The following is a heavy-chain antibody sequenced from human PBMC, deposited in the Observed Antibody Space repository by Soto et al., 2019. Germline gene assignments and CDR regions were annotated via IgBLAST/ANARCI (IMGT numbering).Heavy chain of an antibody. CDR2: FSSTASTM. D-gene: IGHD2-15*01. V-gene: IGHV3-11*01. CDR1: GFTFSDYY. J-gene: IGHJ4*02. CDR3: ARGTQKRYCTGGSCYTVDY. Sequence: GGSLRLSCAASGFTFSDYYMSWIRQAPGKGLEWVSYFSSTASTMYYADSVKGRFTISRDNAKNSLYLQMNSLRAEDTAVYYCARGTQKRYCTGGSCYTVDYWGQGTLVTVSS.